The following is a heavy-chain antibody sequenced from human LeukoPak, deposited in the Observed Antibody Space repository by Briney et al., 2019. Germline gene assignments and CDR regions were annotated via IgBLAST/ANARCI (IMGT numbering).Heavy chain of an antibody. CDR2: INRSGST. D-gene: IGHD2-21*02. CDR3: ARGGFYCGDDCYVDY. J-gene: IGHJ4*02. Sequence: SETLSLTCAVYGGSLSYYYWSWIRQPPEKGVEWIGEINRSGSTNYNPSLKSRVSISVDTSKNQFSLKLSSMTAADTAVYYCARGGFYCGDDCYVDYWGQGTLVTVSS. CDR1: GGSLSYYY. V-gene: IGHV4-34*01.